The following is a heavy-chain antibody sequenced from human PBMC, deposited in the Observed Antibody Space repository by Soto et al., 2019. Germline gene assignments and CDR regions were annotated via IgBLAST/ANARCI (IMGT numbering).Heavy chain of an antibody. CDR3: ARGAFISYCGGDCYPYYFDY. CDR1: GYTFTSYG. CDR2: ISAYNGNT. J-gene: IGHJ4*02. Sequence: ASVKVSCKASGYTFTSYGISWVRQAPGQGLEWMGWISAYNGNTNYAQKLQGRVTMTTDTSTSTAYMELRSLRSDDTAMYYCARGAFISYCGGDCYPYYFDYWGQGTLVTVSS. D-gene: IGHD2-21*02. V-gene: IGHV1-18*01.